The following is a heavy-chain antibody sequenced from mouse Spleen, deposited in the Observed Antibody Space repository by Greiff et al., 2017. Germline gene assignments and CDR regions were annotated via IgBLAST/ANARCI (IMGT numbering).Heavy chain of an antibody. CDR2: INPNYGTT. CDR3: ARSGKHYYGYGWYFDV. CDR1: GYSFTDYN. J-gene: IGHJ1*01. V-gene: IGHV1-39*01. Sequence: EVKLQESGPELVKPGASVKISCKASGYSFTDYNMNWVKQSNGKSLEWIGVINPNYGTTSYNQKFKGKATLTVDQSSSTAYMQLNSLTSEDSAVYYCARSGKHYYGYGWYFDVWGAGTTVTVSS. D-gene: IGHD1-2*01.